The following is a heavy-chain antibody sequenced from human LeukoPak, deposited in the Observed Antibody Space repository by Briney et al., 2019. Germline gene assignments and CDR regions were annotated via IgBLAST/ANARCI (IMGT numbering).Heavy chain of an antibody. CDR2: IIPIFGTA. J-gene: IGHJ4*02. CDR1: GVTFNSFA. CDR3: ARYSWGYGSGGSCYS. D-gene: IGHD2-15*01. Sequence: SVKVSYKASGVTFNSFAISWVRQAPGQGLEWMGGIIPIFGTANYAQKFQGRVTITTDESTSTAYMALSRLRSEDTAGYCFARYSWGYGSGGSCYSWGQATLVTVSS. V-gene: IGHV1-69*05.